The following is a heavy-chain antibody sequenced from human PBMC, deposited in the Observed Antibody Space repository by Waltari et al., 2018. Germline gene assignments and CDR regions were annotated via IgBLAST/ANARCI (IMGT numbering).Heavy chain of an antibody. V-gene: IGHV1-3*03. J-gene: IGHJ4*02. Sequence: QVQLVQSGAEVKKPGASVKVSCKASGYTFTSYAMHWVRQAPGQRLEWMGWINAGNGNTKYAQECQGRVTITRDTSASTAYMELSSLRSEDMAVYYCARDRGDPEYYFDYWGQGTLVTVSS. CDR1: GYTFTSYA. D-gene: IGHD2-21*02. CDR3: ARDRGDPEYYFDY. CDR2: INAGNGNT.